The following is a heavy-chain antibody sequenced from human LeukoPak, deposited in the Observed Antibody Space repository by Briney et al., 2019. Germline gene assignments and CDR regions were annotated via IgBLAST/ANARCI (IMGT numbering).Heavy chain of an antibody. V-gene: IGHV4-59*08. CDR2: IYYSGST. J-gene: IGHJ4*02. CDR1: GGSISSYY. Sequence: SETLSLTCTVSGGSISSYYWSWIRQPPGKGVEWIGYIYYSGSTNYNPSLKSRVTISVDTSKNQFSLKLSSVTAADTAVYYCARSRGYSYGYLSLAFDYWGQGTLVTVSS. D-gene: IGHD5-18*01. CDR3: ARSRGYSYGYLSLAFDY.